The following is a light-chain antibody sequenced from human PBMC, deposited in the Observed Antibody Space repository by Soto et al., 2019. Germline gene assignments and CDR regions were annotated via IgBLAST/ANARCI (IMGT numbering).Light chain of an antibody. Sequence: QSVLTQSPSASGTPGQMVTIACSGSNSNIGSNNVNWYRHVPGTAPKLLMFRSDQRPSGVPDRFSGSRSGTSASLVINGLQSGDEAHYYCAAWDDSRYGVVFGGGTKLTFL. CDR1: NSNIGSNN. V-gene: IGLV1-44*01. CDR2: RSD. CDR3: AAWDDSRYGVV. J-gene: IGLJ2*01.